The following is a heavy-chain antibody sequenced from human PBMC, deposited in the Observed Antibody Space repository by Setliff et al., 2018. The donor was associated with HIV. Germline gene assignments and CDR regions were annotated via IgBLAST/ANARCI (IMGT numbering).Heavy chain of an antibody. CDR1: GFTSSNYG. Sequence: GSLRLSCAASGFTSSNYGMHWVRQAPGKGLEWVAVLKFDGRNKEYADSVKGRFTISRDNAKNSLFLQMNTLRAEDTGVYYCAREYWADYYYMDVWGKGTTVTVSS. V-gene: IGHV3-30*03. J-gene: IGHJ6*03. D-gene: IGHD2-15*01. CDR2: LKFDGRNK. CDR3: AREYWADYYYMDV.